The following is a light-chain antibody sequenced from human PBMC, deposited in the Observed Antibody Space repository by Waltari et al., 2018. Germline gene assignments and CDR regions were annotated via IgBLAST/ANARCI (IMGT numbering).Light chain of an antibody. V-gene: IGKV1-33*01. Sequence: DIQMTQSPSSLSASVGDRVTITCQASQDISKSLNWYQQKPGKAPNLLIYDASNLEAGVPSRVSGSGSGTDFTFTITNLQPEDIATYYCQQFDSLPYTFGPGTKLEIK. J-gene: IGKJ2*01. CDR1: QDISKS. CDR2: DAS. CDR3: QQFDSLPYT.